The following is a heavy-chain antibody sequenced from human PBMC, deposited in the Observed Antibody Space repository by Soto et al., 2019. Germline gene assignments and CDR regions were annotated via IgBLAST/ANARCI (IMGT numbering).Heavy chain of an antibody. V-gene: IGHV3-23*01. CDR3: ARDGGSDFPHDY. Sequence: PAGSLRLSCASSGFTFSSYAMSWVRQAPGKGLEWVSAISGSGGSIYYADSVKGRFTISRDNAKNSLFLQMNSLRDEDTAVYYCARDGGSDFPHDYWGQGTLVTVSS. CDR2: ISGSGGSI. CDR1: GFTFSSYA. J-gene: IGHJ4*02. D-gene: IGHD1-26*01.